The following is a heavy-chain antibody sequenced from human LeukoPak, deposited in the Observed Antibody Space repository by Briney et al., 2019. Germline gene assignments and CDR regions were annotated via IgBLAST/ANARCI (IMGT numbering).Heavy chain of an antibody. D-gene: IGHD1-1*01. Sequence: GSLRLSCAASGFTFSSYSMNWIRQPPGKGLEWIGEINHSGSTNYNPSLKSRVTISVDTSKNQFSLKLSSVTAADTAVYYCARGQAQGQTTWGQGTLVTVSS. CDR2: INHSGST. J-gene: IGHJ5*02. CDR3: ARGQAQGQTT. CDR1: GFTFSSYS. V-gene: IGHV4-34*01.